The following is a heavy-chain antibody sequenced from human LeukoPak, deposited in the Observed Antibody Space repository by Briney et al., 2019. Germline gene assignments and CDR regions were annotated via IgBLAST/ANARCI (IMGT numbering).Heavy chain of an antibody. D-gene: IGHD2-8*01. Sequence: SETLSLTCTVSGGSISSGDYYWSWIRQPPGKGLEWIGYIYYSGSTYHNPSLKSRVTISVDTSKNQFSLKLSSVTAADTAVYYCARHPSMVYFDYWGQGTLVTVSS. CDR1: GGSISSGDYY. CDR3: ARHPSMVYFDY. V-gene: IGHV4-30-4*01. J-gene: IGHJ4*02. CDR2: IYYSGST.